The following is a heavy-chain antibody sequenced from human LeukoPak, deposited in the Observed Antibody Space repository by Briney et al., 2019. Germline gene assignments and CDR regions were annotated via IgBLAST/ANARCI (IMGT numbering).Heavy chain of an antibody. V-gene: IGHV1-2*02. CDR3: ARSERAYYDFWSGYYLDY. CDR2: INPNSGGT. D-gene: IGHD3-3*01. J-gene: IGHJ4*02. CDR1: GYTFTSYG. Sequence: ASVKVSCKASGYTFTSYGISWVRQAPGQGLEWMGWINPNSGGTNYAQKFQGRVTMTRDTSISTAYMELSRLRSDDTAVYYCARSERAYYDFWSGYYLDYWGQGTLVTVSS.